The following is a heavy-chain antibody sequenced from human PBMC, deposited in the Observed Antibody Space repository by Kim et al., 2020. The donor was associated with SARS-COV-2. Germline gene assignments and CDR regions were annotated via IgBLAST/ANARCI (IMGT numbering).Heavy chain of an antibody. D-gene: IGHD4-17*01. J-gene: IGHJ5*02. V-gene: IGHV3-21*01. CDR3: ARTNGDYLRAKWFDP. Sequence: DSGKGRFTIARDNAKNSLYLQMNSLRAEDTAVYYCARTNGDYLRAKWFDPWGQGTLVTVSS.